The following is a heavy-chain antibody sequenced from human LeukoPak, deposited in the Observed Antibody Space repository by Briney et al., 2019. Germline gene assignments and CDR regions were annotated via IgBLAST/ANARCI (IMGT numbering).Heavy chain of an antibody. CDR2: ISAYNGNT. V-gene: IGHV1-18*01. CDR3: ARVRETGYSSGWLDY. J-gene: IGHJ4*02. CDR1: GGTFSSYA. Sequence: ASVKVSCKASGGTFSSYAISWVRQAPGQGLEWMGWISAYNGNTNYAQKLQGRVTMTTDTSTSTAYMELRSLRSDDTAVYYCARVRETGYSSGWLDYWGQGTLVTVSS. D-gene: IGHD6-19*01.